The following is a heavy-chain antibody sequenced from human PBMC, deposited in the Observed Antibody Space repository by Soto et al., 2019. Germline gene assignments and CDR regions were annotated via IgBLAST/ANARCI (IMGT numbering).Heavy chain of an antibody. CDR2: SSNSGSFT. V-gene: IGHV3-11*06. CDR3: VRSCDNHNLLDY. CDR1: GFTFSDHY. D-gene: IGHD1-1*01. J-gene: IGHJ4*02. Sequence: VGSLRFSCAASGFTFSDHYMSWIRQAPGKGLEWIGYSSNSGSFTRYADSVKGRFSISRDNAKNSLYLQINSLRGDDTAIYYCVRSCDNHNLLDYWGQGTPVTVSS.